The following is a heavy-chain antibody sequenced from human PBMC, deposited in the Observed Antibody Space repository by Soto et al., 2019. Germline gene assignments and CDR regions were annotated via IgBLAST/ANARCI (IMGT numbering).Heavy chain of an antibody. J-gene: IGHJ4*02. V-gene: IGHV4-39*01. CDR1: GGSISSSSYY. CDR3: VSMCSGGSCYGVKGDY. D-gene: IGHD2-15*01. Sequence: QLQLQESGPGLVKPSETLSLTCTVSGGSISSSSYYWGWIRQPPGKGLEWIGSIYYSGSTYYNPSLKSRVTISVDTSKNQFSLKLSSVTAADTAVYYCVSMCSGGSCYGVKGDYWGQGTLVTVSS. CDR2: IYYSGST.